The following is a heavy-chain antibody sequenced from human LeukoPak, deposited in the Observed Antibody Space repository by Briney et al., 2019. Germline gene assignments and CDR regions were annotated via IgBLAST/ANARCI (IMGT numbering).Heavy chain of an antibody. CDR2: VTSSGRTP. CDR3: AKDRPNFYETSGAYYKPKGDF. D-gene: IGHD3-10*01. J-gene: IGHJ4*02. V-gene: IGHV3-23*01. CDR1: GFTFSIYA. Sequence: GGSLRLSCAASGFTFSIYAMSWVRQAPEKGLEWGASVTSSGRTPYYADSVRGRFTISRDNSKNTLYLQMNSLRGEDTAVYYCAKDRPNFYETSGAYYKPKGDFWGQGSLVTVSS.